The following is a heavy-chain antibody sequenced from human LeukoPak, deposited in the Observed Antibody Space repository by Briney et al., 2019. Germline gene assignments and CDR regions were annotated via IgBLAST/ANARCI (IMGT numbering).Heavy chain of an antibody. CDR1: NYF. V-gene: IGHV4-39*07. J-gene: IGHJ4*02. CDR2: IYYSGST. Sequence: NYFMSWIRQPPGKGLEWIGSIYYSGSTYYNPSLKSRVAISVDTSKNQFSLKLTSVTAADTAVYYCARGRPGRDGYNYFDYWGQGTLVTVSS. D-gene: IGHD5-24*01. CDR3: ARGRPGRDGYNYFDY.